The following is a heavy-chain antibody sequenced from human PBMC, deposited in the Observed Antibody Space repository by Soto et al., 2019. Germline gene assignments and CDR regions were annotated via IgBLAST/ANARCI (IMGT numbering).Heavy chain of an antibody. J-gene: IGHJ6*02. CDR3: ARVQYSSSLYYYYRMDV. CDR1: GGTFSSYA. V-gene: IGHV1-69*13. CDR2: IIPIFGTA. D-gene: IGHD6-6*01. Sequence: GASVKVSCKASGGTFSSYAISWVRQAPGQGLEWMGGIIPIFGTANYAQKFQGRVTITADESTSTAYMELSSLRSEDTAVYYCARVQYSSSLYYYYRMDVWGQATTLTV.